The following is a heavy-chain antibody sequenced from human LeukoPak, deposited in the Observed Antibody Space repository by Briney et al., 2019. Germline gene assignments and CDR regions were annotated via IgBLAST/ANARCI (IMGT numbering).Heavy chain of an antibody. CDR1: GASISSYF. CDR2: IHTSGST. D-gene: IGHD3-22*01. J-gene: IGHJ5*02. Sequence: SETLSLTCTVSGASISSYFWTWIRQPAGKGLEWIGRIHTSGSTDYNPSLESRVTMSVDTSKNQFSLKLSSVTAADTTVYYCARDGGYYYDSSGYYQGTNWFDPWGQGTLVTVSS. CDR3: ARDGGYYYDSSGYYQGTNWFDP. V-gene: IGHV4-4*07.